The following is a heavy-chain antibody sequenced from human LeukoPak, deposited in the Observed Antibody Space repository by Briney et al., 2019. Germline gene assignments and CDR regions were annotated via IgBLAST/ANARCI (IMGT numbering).Heavy chain of an antibody. V-gene: IGHV3-9*01. CDR3: AKATALAAPFDY. Sequence: GGSLRLSCAPSGFTFDDYTMHWVRHAPGKGLGRVSGISWNSGSIGYADSVKGRFTISRDNAKNSLYLQMNSLRAEDTALYYCAKATALAAPFDYWGQGTLVTVSS. CDR2: ISWNSGSI. J-gene: IGHJ4*02. CDR1: GFTFDDYT. D-gene: IGHD2-15*01.